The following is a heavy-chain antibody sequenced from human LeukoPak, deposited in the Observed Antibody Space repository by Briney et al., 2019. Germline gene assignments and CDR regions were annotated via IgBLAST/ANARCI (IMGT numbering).Heavy chain of an antibody. V-gene: IGHV3-48*02. J-gene: IGHJ6*02. CDR3: ARDLGGYSGYDRRYYYYYYGMDV. CDR1: GFTFGSYS. D-gene: IGHD5-12*01. CDR2: ISSSSSTI. Sequence: GGSLRLSCAASGFTFGSYSMNWVRQAPGKGLEWVSYISSSSSTIYYADSVKGRFTISRDNAKNSLYLQMNSLRDEDTAVYYCARDLGGYSGYDRRYYYYYYGMDVWGQGTTVTVSS.